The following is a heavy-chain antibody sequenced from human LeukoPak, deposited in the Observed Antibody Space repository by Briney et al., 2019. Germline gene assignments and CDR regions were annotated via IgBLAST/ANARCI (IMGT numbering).Heavy chain of an antibody. CDR2: IYSGGST. CDR1: GFTVSSNY. CDR3: ARVGSGSYLYYFDY. J-gene: IGHJ4*02. Sequence: GGSLRLSCAASGFTVSSNYMSWVRQAPGKGLEGVSVIYSGGSTYYADSVKGRFTISRDNSKNTLYLQMNSLRAEDTAVYYCARVGSGSYLYYFDYWGQGTLVTVSS. V-gene: IGHV3-53*01. D-gene: IGHD1-26*01.